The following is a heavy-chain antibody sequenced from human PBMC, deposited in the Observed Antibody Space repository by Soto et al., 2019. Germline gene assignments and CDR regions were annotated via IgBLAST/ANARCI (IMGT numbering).Heavy chain of an antibody. V-gene: IGHV1-18*01. Sequence: QVQLVQSGAEVKKLGASVKVSCKASGYTFTTHGISWVRQVPGQGLEWMGWVRGDNGHTNYAQSLQGRVTMTTDTSTNTAYMELRSLRSDDTAVYYCARDLGYCRSGTCYREWFDPWGQGTLVTVSS. CDR3: ARDLGYCRSGTCYREWFDP. CDR2: VRGDNGHT. D-gene: IGHD2-15*01. CDR1: GYTFTTHG. J-gene: IGHJ5*02.